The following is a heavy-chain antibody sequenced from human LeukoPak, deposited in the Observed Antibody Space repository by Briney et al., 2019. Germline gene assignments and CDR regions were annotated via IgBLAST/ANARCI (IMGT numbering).Heavy chain of an antibody. CDR2: ITYDGSDK. Sequence: PWGSLRLSCAASGLTLSSHSMRWVRQAPGKGLEWIAVITYDGSDKYYADSISGLFTTSSDNYKHTLYMQITSLRGEATAVYYSTRAGCSGGSCELLYDHWGQG. V-gene: IGHV3-30*04. CDR1: GLTLSSHS. CDR3: TRAGCSGGSCELLYDH. D-gene: IGHD2-15*01. J-gene: IGHJ1*01.